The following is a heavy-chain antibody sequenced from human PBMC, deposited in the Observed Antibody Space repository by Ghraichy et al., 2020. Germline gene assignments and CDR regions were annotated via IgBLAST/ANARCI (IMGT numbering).Heavy chain of an antibody. Sequence: SETLSLTCTVSGGSISSSSYYWGWIRQPPGKGLEWIGSIYYSGSTYYNPSLKSRVTISVDTSKNQFSLKLSSVTAADTAVYYCARDPRQMVRGDYGMDVWGQGTTVTVSS. CDR2: IYYSGST. CDR3: ARDPRQMVRGDYGMDV. CDR1: GGSISSSSYY. J-gene: IGHJ6*02. D-gene: IGHD3-10*01. V-gene: IGHV4-39*07.